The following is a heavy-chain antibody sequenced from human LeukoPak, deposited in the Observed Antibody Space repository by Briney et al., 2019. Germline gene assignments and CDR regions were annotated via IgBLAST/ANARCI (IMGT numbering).Heavy chain of an antibody. CDR1: GFTLRDYD. J-gene: IGHJ4*02. CDR2: ISYLSSHV. CDR3: GRAFPPLRTSSAGDL. V-gene: IGHV3-21*01. D-gene: IGHD3-16*01. Sequence: GGSLRLSCSASGFTLRDYDINWVRQAPGKGLEWVSSISYLSSHVYYGDSVKGRFSISRDNAKNSLYLQMNSLGAEDTAIYYCGRAFPPLRTSSAGDLWGQGILVTVSS.